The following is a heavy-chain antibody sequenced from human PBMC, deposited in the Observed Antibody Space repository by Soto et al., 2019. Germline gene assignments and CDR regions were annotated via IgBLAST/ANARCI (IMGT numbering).Heavy chain of an antibody. D-gene: IGHD5-12*01. V-gene: IGHV3-23*01. CDR2: ISGSGGST. J-gene: IGHJ3*02. CDR3: AKQTLRTGRRDGYKTYDAFDI. Sequence: GGALRLSCAASGFTFSSYAMRWVRQAPGKGLEWVSAISGSGGSTYYADSVKGRFTISRDNSKNTLYLQMNSLRAEDTAVYYCAKQTLRTGRRDGYKTYDAFDIWGQGTMVTVSS. CDR1: GFTFSSYA.